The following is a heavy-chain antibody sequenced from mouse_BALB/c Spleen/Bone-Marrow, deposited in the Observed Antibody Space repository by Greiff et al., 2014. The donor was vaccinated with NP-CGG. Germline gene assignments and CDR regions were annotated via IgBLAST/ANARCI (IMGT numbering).Heavy chain of an antibody. CDR1: GYKFTDYE. CDR2: IDPETGGT. J-gene: IGHJ4*01. D-gene: IGHD2-2*01. V-gene: IGHV1-15*01. Sequence: QVQLKHSGAELVRPGASVTLSCKASGYKFTDYEMHWVKQTPVHGLEWIGSIDPETGGTAYHQNFKGKATLTADRSSTTAYMELRSLTSEDSAVYYCTREGIYFGYDVPMDYWGQGTSVTVSS. CDR3: TREGIYFGYDVPMDY.